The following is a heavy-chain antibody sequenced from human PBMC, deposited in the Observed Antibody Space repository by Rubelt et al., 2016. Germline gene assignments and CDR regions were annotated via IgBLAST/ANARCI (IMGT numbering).Heavy chain of an antibody. CDR3: ARGEGYFHY. J-gene: IGHJ1*01. Sequence: QVHLVQSGAELKKPGASVTVSCKASGYTFTSNAIHWVRQAPGQRLEWMGWINAGNGNTKYSQTFQGRVTITRDTAASTAYMELSSLTSDDTAVYYCARGEGYFHYWGQGTLVTVSS. CDR1: GYTFTSNA. V-gene: IGHV1-3*01. CDR2: INAGNGNT.